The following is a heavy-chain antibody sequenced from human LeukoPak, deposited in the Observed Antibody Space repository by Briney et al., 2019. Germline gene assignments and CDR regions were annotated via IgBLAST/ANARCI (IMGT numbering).Heavy chain of an antibody. D-gene: IGHD3-22*01. CDR2: IYYSGST. CDR1: GGSISSGGYY. V-gene: IGHV4-31*03. J-gene: IGHJ3*02. Sequence: SQTLSLTCTVSGGSISSGGYYWSWLRQHPAKGLEWIGYIYYSGSTYYNPSLKSRVTISVDTSKNQFSLKLSSVTAADTAVYYCARFKIVVVITTDDAFDIWGQGTMVTVSS. CDR3: ARFKIVVVITTDDAFDI.